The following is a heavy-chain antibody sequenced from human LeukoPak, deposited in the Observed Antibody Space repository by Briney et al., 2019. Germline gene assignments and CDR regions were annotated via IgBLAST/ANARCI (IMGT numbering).Heavy chain of an antibody. D-gene: IGHD3-10*01. V-gene: IGHV5-10-1*01. J-gene: IGHJ4*02. CDR1: GYSFSSYW. CDR3: ARHTISDY. Sequence: GESLKISCKGSGYSFSSYWINWVRQMPGKGLEWMERIDPSGSYTNYNPSFQGHVTISADKSISTAYLQWSSLMASDTAMYYCARHTISDYWGQGTQVTVSS. CDR2: IDPSGSYT.